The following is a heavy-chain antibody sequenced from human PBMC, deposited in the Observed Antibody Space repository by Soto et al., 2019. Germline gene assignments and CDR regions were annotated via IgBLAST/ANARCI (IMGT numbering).Heavy chain of an antibody. CDR3: ERDLAAGDH. CDR1: GYTFKHYY. CDR2: INPASASK. D-gene: IGHD6-13*01. V-gene: IGHV1-46*02. J-gene: IGHJ4*02. Sequence: QVQLVQSGAEVKKPGASVKVSCRTSGYTFKHYYIHWVRQAPGQGLEWLGIINPASASKNYAQEFQDRVTLTMDTSTTTVYMELSGLRAEDTAIFYCERDLAAGDHWGQGTLVTVSS.